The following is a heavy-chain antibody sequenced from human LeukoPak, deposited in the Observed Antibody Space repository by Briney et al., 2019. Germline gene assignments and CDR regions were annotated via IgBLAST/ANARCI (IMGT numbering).Heavy chain of an antibody. D-gene: IGHD6-6*01. CDR3: ARGGNSSWDY. CDR1: GFLFSNYW. Sequence: GGSLRLSCEASGFLFSNYWMSWVRQAPGKGLEWVANIKPDGTEKYYVDSLKGRFTISRDNAKNSLYLQMNSLRVEDTAVYYCARGGNSSWDYWGQGALVTVSS. V-gene: IGHV3-7*01. J-gene: IGHJ4*02. CDR2: IKPDGTEK.